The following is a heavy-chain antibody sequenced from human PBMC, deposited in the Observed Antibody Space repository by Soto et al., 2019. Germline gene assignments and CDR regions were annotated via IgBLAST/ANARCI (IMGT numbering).Heavy chain of an antibody. J-gene: IGHJ4*02. CDR3: ANLRNNSGSDF. V-gene: IGHV3-23*01. D-gene: IGHD1-1*01. Sequence: EVQLLESGGGLVQPGGSLRLSCAASGFTFTNYGMSWVRQAPGKGLELVSSIGTSGATTYYADSVKGRFTISRDNSKNTLSLQMNSLRAEDTAVYYCANLRNNSGSDFWGQGTLVAVAS. CDR2: IGTSGATT. CDR1: GFTFTNYG.